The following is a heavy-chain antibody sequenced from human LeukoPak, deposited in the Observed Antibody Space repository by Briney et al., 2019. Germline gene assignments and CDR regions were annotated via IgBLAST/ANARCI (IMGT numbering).Heavy chain of an antibody. V-gene: IGHV5-51*01. CDR2: IYPGDSDT. J-gene: IGHJ3*02. Sequence: GESLKISCKGSGYSFTSYWIGWVRQMPGKGLEWMGIIYPGDSDTRYSPSSQGQVTISADKSISTAYLQWSSLKASDTAMYYCASSRDGYNRGFGAFDIWGQGTMVTVSS. CDR3: ASSRDGYNRGFGAFDI. CDR1: GYSFTSYW. D-gene: IGHD5-24*01.